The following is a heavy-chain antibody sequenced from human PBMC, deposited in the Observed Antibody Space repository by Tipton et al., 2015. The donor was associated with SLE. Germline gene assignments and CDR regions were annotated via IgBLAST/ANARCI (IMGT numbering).Heavy chain of an antibody. CDR2: IYYSGST. CDR3: ARLPDYFDH. CDR1: GGSISSLY. Sequence: TLSLTCTFSGGSISSLYWNWIRQPPGKGLEWIGYIYYSGSTNYNPSLQSRVTISVDTSKNQFSLKLRSVTAADTAVYYCARLPDYFDHWGQGALVTVSS. V-gene: IGHV4-59*11. J-gene: IGHJ4*02.